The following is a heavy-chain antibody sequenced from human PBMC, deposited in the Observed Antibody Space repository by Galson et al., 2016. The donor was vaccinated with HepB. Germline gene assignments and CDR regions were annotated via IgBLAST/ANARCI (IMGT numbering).Heavy chain of an antibody. D-gene: IGHD3-9*01. CDR2: IKQDGSEK. CDR1: GFTFSGYW. J-gene: IGHJ4*02. V-gene: IGHV3-7*01. Sequence: SLRLSCAASGFTFSGYWMTWVRQAPGKGLEWVANIKQDGSEKNYVDSVKGRFTISRDNAKNLVYLQMNSLGPEDTAVYYCAAYDTGHFDYWGQGTVVTVSS. CDR3: AAYDTGHFDY.